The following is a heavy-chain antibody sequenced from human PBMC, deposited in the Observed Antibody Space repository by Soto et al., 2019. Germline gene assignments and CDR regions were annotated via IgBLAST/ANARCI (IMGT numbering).Heavy chain of an antibody. Sequence: QVQLVQSGVEVKKPGASVKVSCKTSGYTFTSYGISWVRQAPGQGLEWMGWISGYNGNINYAQKVQGRVSMTTDTCRSTDYMELRSLRSDDSAVYYCARVGIGIYYYACMDVWGQGTTVTVSS. D-gene: IGHD2-21*01. CDR3: ARVGIGIYYYACMDV. CDR1: GYTFTSYG. J-gene: IGHJ6*02. V-gene: IGHV1-18*01. CDR2: ISGYNGNI.